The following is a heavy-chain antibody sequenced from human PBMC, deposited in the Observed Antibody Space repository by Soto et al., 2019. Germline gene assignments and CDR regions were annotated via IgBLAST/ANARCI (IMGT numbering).Heavy chain of an antibody. CDR3: ARSPYCGTECNSGYLDF. D-gene: IGHD2-21*01. CDR2: MYSDGKT. Sequence: EVQLVESGGGLIQPGGSLRLSCATSGFVVSRNYMNWVRQAPGKGLEWVSVMYSDGKTYYAESVKGRFTISRDNSKNTVFLHMKSLRAEDTAVYYCARSPYCGTECNSGYLDFWGQGSLVTVSS. J-gene: IGHJ4*02. V-gene: IGHV3-53*01. CDR1: GFVVSRNY.